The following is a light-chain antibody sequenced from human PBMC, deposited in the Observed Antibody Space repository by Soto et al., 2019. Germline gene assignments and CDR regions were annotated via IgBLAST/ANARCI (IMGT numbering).Light chain of an antibody. V-gene: IGKV3D-20*02. CDR3: QQSHNWPRT. CDR2: GAF. Sequence: EIVLTQSPGTLSLSPGERATLSCRASQSVSSSYLAWYQQKPGQAPRLLIYGAFNRATGIPDRFSGSGSGTDFTLTFSRLEPEDFGVYYCQQSHNWPRTFGQGTKVEIK. J-gene: IGKJ1*01. CDR1: QSVSSSY.